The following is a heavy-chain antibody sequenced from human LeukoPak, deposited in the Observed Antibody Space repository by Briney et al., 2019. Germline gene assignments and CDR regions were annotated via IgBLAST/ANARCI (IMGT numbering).Heavy chain of an antibody. V-gene: IGHV4-39*07. CDR3: ARASYGSGSYKY. D-gene: IGHD3-10*01. CDR1: GGSISSSSYY. CDR2: IYYSGST. Sequence: PSETLSLTCTVSGGSISSSSYYWGWIRQPPGKGLEWIGSIYYSGSTYYNPSLKSRVTISVDTSKNQFSLKLSSVTAADTAVYYCARASYGSGSYKYWGQGTLVTVSS. J-gene: IGHJ4*02.